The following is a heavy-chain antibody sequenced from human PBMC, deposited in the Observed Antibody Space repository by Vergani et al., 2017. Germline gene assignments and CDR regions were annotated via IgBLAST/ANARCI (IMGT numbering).Heavy chain of an antibody. CDR3: AMARDRITIFGVVIIGPFDY. Sequence: EVQLVESGGGLVQPGGSLRLSCAASGFTFSSYSMNWVRQAPGKGLEWVSYISSSSSTIYYADSVKGRLTISRDNAKNSLYLQMNSLRAEDTAVYYCAMARDRITIFGVVIIGPFDYWGQGTLVTVSS. V-gene: IGHV3-48*04. J-gene: IGHJ4*02. CDR1: GFTFSSYS. CDR2: ISSSSSTI. D-gene: IGHD3-3*01.